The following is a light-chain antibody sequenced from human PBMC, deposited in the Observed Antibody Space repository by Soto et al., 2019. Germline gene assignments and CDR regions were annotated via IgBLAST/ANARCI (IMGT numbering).Light chain of an antibody. CDR1: SSDIGGYNS. Sequence: QSALTQPASVSGSPGQSITISCTGTSSDIGGYNSVSWYQQHPGKVPKLLIYDVTNRPSGISNRSSGSKSGNTASLTISGLQAEDEADYYCSSYGSSNTVVFGGGTKLTVL. CDR2: DVT. J-gene: IGLJ3*02. CDR3: SSYGSSNTVV. V-gene: IGLV2-14*01.